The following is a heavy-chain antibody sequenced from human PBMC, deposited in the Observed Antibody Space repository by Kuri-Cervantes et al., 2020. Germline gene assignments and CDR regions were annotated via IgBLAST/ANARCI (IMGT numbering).Heavy chain of an antibody. CDR1: GYTFTSYY. D-gene: IGHD3-22*01. J-gene: IGHJ6*02. CDR3: AREGGSGGQWLPGLTQNYGMDV. Sequence: ASVKVTCKASGYTFTSYYMHWVRQVPGQGLEWMGIINPSGGSTSYAQEFQGRVTMTRDTTTSTVYMELSSLRSEDTAVYYCAREGGSGGQWLPGLTQNYGMDVWGQGTTVTVSS. V-gene: IGHV1-46*01. CDR2: INPSGGST.